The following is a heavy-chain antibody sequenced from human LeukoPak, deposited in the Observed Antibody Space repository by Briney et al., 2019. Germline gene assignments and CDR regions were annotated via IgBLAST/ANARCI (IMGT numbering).Heavy chain of an antibody. CDR3: ARAHGYDSSGYSEAYFDY. CDR1: GYTFTSYG. CDR2: ISAYNGNT. J-gene: IGHJ4*02. V-gene: IGHV1-18*01. D-gene: IGHD3-22*01. Sequence: ASVKVSCKASGYTFTSYGFGWVRQAPGQGLEWMGWISAYNGNTNYAQKLQGRVTLTTDTSTSTAYMELRSLRSDDTAVYYCARAHGYDSSGYSEAYFDYWGQGTLVTVSS.